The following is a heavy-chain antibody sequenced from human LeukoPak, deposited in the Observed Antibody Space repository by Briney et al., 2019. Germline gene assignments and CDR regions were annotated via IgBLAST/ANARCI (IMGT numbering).Heavy chain of an antibody. CDR3: ARGRSDYYDNLDAFDI. V-gene: IGHV1-46*01. J-gene: IGHJ3*02. CDR2: INPSGGST. D-gene: IGHD3-22*01. Sequence: ASVKVSCKASGYTFTSYYMHWVRQAPGQGLEWMGIINPSGGSTSYAQKFQGRVTMTRDTSTSTVYMELSSLRSEDTAVYYCARGRSDYYDNLDAFDIWGQGTMVTVSS. CDR1: GYTFTSYY.